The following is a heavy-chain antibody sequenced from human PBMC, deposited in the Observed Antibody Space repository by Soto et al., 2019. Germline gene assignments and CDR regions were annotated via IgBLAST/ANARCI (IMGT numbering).Heavy chain of an antibody. D-gene: IGHD6-19*01. CDR2: ISYSGSA. CDR1: GDSISSGGHY. CDR3: ARERPDGCRLDP. Sequence: SETLSLTCTVSGDSISSGGHYWSWIRQPPGKGLEWIGYISYSGSAYYNPSLKSRVTISVDTSKNQFSLRLSSVTAADTAVYYCARERPDGCRLDPWGQGTLVTVSS. J-gene: IGHJ5*02. V-gene: IGHV4-30-4*08.